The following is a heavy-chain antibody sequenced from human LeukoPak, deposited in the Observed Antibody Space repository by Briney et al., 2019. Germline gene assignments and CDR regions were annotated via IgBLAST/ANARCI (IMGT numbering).Heavy chain of an antibody. J-gene: IGHJ4*02. V-gene: IGHV3-33*06. CDR3: AKADYDFWSGYLDY. CDR2: IWYDGSNK. D-gene: IGHD3-3*01. Sequence: GGSLRLSCAASGFTFSSYGMHWVRQAPGKGLEWVAVIWYDGSNKYCADSVKGRFTISRDNSKNTLYLQMNSLRAEDTAVYYCAKADYDFWSGYLDYWGQGTLVTVSS. CDR1: GFTFSSYG.